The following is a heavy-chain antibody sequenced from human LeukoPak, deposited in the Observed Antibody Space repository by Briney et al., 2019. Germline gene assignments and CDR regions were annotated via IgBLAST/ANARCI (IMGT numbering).Heavy chain of an antibody. J-gene: IGHJ6*02. V-gene: IGHV3-48*01. CDR3: AGGIVLMVYAGNYYYGMDV. CDR2: LIVGNGNQ. D-gene: IGHD2-8*01. Sequence: QSGGSLRLSCAASGFVFSSYSMNWVRQAPGKGLEWVSFLIVGNGNQHYADSVKGRFTISRDDAKNSLYLQMNSLRAEDTAVYYCAGGIVLMVYAGNYYYGMDVWGQGTTVIVSS. CDR1: GFVFSSYS.